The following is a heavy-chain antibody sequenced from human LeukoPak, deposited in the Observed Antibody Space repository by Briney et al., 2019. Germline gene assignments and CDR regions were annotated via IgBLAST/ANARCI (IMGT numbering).Heavy chain of an antibody. CDR2: ISSSSSYI. Sequence: GGSLRLSCAASGFTFSSYSMNWVRQAPGKGLEWVSSISSSSSYIYYADSVKGRFTISRDNAKNSLYLRMNSLRAEDTAVYYCARVRSGSVVTGGDYWGQGTLVTVSS. D-gene: IGHD4-23*01. CDR3: ARVRSGSVVTGGDY. CDR1: GFTFSSYS. V-gene: IGHV3-21*01. J-gene: IGHJ4*02.